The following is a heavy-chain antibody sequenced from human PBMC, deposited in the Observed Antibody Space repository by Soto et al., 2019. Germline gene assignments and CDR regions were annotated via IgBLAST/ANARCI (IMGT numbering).Heavy chain of an antibody. V-gene: IGHV4-39*01. Sequence: SETLSLTCAVSGGSISSSSYYWDWIRQPPGKGLEWIGTIYYTGTSNYNPSLKSRVTISVDTSKNQFSLNLSSVAAADTAVYYCTRHAIGVVVPAAIRNWGQGSLVTVSS. D-gene: IGHD2-15*01. CDR3: TRHAIGVVVPAAIRN. CDR1: GGSISSSSYY. CDR2: IYYTGTS. J-gene: IGHJ4*02.